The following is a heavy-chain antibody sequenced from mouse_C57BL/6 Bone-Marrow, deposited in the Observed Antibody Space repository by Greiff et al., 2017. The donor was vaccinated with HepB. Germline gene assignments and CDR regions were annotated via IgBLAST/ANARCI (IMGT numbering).Heavy chain of an antibody. CDR2: IRLKSDNYAT. Sequence: EVNVVESGGGLVQPGGSMKLSCVASGFTFSNYWMNWVRQSPEKGLEWVAQIRLKSDNYATHYAESVKGRFTISRDDSKSSVYLQMNNLRAEDTGIYYCTGCPYSNYVGYAMDYWGQGTSVTVSS. V-gene: IGHV6-3*01. J-gene: IGHJ4*01. CDR1: GFTFSNYW. D-gene: IGHD2-5*01. CDR3: TGCPYSNYVGYAMDY.